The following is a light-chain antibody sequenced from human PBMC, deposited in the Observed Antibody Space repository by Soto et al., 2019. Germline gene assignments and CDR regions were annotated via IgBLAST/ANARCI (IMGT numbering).Light chain of an antibody. CDR1: QSIITNY. J-gene: IGKJ5*01. V-gene: IGKV3-20*01. CDR3: QQYDSSPPIT. Sequence: PGERATLSCRASQSIITNYLAWYRQKPGQAPRLLIYAASSRATGIPDRFSGSGSGTDFTLTISRLEPEDFAVYYCQQYDSSPPITFGQGTRLEI. CDR2: AAS.